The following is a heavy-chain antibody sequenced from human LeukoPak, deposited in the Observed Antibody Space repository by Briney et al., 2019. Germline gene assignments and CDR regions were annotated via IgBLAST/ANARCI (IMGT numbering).Heavy chain of an antibody. Sequence: QPGGSLRLSCVASGFTFSSYEMNWVRQAPGKGLEWVSYISSSGSTIYYPDSVKGRFTISRDNAKNSLYLQMNSLRAEDTAVYYCARARRIGAYTSFFDYWGQGTLVTVSS. V-gene: IGHV3-48*03. J-gene: IGHJ4*02. D-gene: IGHD3-16*01. CDR1: GFTFSSYE. CDR3: ARARRIGAYTSFFDY. CDR2: ISSSGSTI.